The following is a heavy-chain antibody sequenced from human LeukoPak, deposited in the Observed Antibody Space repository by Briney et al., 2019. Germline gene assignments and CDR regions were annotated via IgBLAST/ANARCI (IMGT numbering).Heavy chain of an antibody. CDR3: APGTMTYDY. CDR1: GYTFTDYY. Sequence: ASVNVSCKASGYTFTDYYMHWVRQAPGQGLEWMGRINPNTGDTNYAQNFQGRVTMTTDTSSSTAYMELGSLRSDDTAVYYCAPGTMTYDYWGQGTLVTVSS. CDR2: INPNTGDT. D-gene: IGHD6-13*01. V-gene: IGHV1-2*02. J-gene: IGHJ4*02.